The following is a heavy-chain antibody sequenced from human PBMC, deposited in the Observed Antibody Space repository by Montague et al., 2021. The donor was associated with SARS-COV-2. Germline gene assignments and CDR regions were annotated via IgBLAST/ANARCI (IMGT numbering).Heavy chain of an antibody. CDR3: ARDYRGYCSGGSCSYYYHGLDV. CDR2: IYTSGST. V-gene: IGHV4-61*02. CDR1: GGSISSGSYY. D-gene: IGHD2-15*01. J-gene: IGHJ6*02. Sequence: TLSLTCTVSGGSISSGSYYWSWIRQPAGKGLEWIGRIYTSGSTNYNPSLKSRVTISVDTTKNQFSLKLSSVTAADTAVYYCARDYRGYCSGGSCSYYYHGLDVWGQGTTVTVSS.